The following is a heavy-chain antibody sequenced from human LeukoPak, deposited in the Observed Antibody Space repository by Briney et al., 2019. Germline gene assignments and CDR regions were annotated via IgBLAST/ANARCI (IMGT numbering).Heavy chain of an antibody. D-gene: IGHD3-10*01. Sequence: GGSLRLSCAASGFTFSSYAMSWVRQAPGKGLEWVSGISGSGGSTYYADSVKGRFTISRDNSKNTLYVQMNSLRAEDTAVYYCASDYYYYMDVWGKGTTVTVSS. CDR1: GFTFSSYA. CDR3: ASDYYYYMDV. V-gene: IGHV3-23*01. J-gene: IGHJ6*03. CDR2: ISGSGGST.